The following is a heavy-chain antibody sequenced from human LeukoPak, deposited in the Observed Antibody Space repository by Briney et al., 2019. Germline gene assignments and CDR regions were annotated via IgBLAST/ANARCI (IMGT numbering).Heavy chain of an antibody. CDR2: ISSSGSTI. CDR3: ARVRLDILTGYIDY. V-gene: IGHV3-48*03. D-gene: IGHD3-9*01. Sequence: PGGSLRLSCAASGFTFSSYEVNWVRQAPRKGLEWVSYISSSGSTIYYADSVKGRFTMSRENAKNSLYLQMNSLRAEDTAVYYCARVRLDILTGYIDYWGQGSLVTVSS. CDR1: GFTFSSYE. J-gene: IGHJ4*02.